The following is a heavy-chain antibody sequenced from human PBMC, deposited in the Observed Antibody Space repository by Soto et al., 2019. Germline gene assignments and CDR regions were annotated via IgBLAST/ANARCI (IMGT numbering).Heavy chain of an antibody. CDR3: AHKGGGDRILDY. CDR1: GFSLSTSGVG. J-gene: IGHJ4*02. Sequence: QITLKESGPTLVKPTQTLTLTCTFSGFSLSTSGVGVGWIRQPPGKALEWLALIYWDDAKHYSPSLKSRLTITKDTSKTPVVLIRTNMDPVDTATYFCAHKGGGDRILDYWGQGTLVTVSS. V-gene: IGHV2-5*02. CDR2: IYWDDAK. D-gene: IGHD3-16*01.